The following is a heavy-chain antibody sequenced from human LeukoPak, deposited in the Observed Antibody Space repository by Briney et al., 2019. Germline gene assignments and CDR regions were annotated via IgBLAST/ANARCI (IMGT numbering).Heavy chain of an antibody. Sequence: PGGSLRLSCAASGFTFSNYWMHWVRQGSGKGLVWVSRINSDGSTTNYADSVKGRFTISRDNSKNTLYLQMNSLRAEDTAVYYCANGIVVVTPGAFDIWGQGTMVTVSS. J-gene: IGHJ3*02. CDR3: ANGIVVVTPGAFDI. V-gene: IGHV3-74*01. D-gene: IGHD3-22*01. CDR2: INSDGSTT. CDR1: GFTFSNYW.